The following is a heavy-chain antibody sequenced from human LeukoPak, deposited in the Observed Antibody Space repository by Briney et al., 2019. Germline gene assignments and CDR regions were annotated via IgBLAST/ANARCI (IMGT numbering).Heavy chain of an antibody. J-gene: IGHJ4*02. V-gene: IGHV1-2*02. CDR2: INPNSGGT. CDR3: ARGGMITFGGVIAHFDY. Sequence: ASVKVSCKASGYTFTGYYMHWVRQAPGQGLEWMGWINPNSGGTNYAQKFQGRVTMTRDTSISTAYMELSRLRSDETAVYYCARGGMITFGGVIAHFDYWGQGTLVTVSS. D-gene: IGHD3-16*02. CDR1: GYTFTGYY.